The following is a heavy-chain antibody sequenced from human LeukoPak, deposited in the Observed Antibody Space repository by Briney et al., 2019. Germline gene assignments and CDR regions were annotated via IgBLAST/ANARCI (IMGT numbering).Heavy chain of an antibody. D-gene: IGHD2-2*01. CDR3: ARAITLGYCSSTSCYAGIPYAFDI. V-gene: IGHV4-61*01. CDR1: GGSISSSSYY. Sequence: SETLSLTCTVSGGSISSSSYYWSWIRQPPGKGLEWIGYIYYSGSTNYNPSLKSRVTISVDTSKNQFSLKLSSVTAADTAVYYCARAITLGYCSSTSCYAGIPYAFDIWGQGTMVTVSS. J-gene: IGHJ3*02. CDR2: IYYSGST.